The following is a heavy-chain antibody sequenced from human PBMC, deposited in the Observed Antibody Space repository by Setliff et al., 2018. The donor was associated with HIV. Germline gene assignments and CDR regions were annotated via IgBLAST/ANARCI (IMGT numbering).Heavy chain of an antibody. V-gene: IGHV1-8*03. Sequence: GASVKVSCKASGYTFNNFDINWVRQTAGQGLEWVGWMNPKTGNTGYAHRFQGIVPITRSTSTGTAYMELTGLKPEDTAAYFCARIAVGGSHGPDYHMDVWGGGTMVTVS. CDR2: MNPKTGNT. CDR3: ARIAVGGSHGPDYHMDV. D-gene: IGHD6-13*01. J-gene: IGHJ6*03. CDR1: GYTFNNFD.